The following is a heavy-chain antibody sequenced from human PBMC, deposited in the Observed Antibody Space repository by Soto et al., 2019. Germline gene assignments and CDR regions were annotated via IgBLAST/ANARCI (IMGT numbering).Heavy chain of an antibody. Sequence: PSESLSLTCAVYVVSFSGYYWSWIRHAPGKGLEWIGEINHSGSTNYNPSLKSRVTISVDTSKNQFSLKLSSVTAADTAVYYCARKGPRYYGSGSYSNWGGNSSYGMQVWG. V-gene: IGHV4-34*01. CDR1: VVSFSGYY. CDR2: INHSGST. CDR3: ARKGPRYYGSGSYSNWGGNSSYGMQV. J-gene: IGHJ6*01. D-gene: IGHD3-10*01.